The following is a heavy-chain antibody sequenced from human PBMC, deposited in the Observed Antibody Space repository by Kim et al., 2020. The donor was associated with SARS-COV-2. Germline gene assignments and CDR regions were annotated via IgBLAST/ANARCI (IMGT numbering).Heavy chain of an antibody. D-gene: IGHD2-15*01. CDR2: IYYSGST. Sequence: SETLSLTCTVSGGSISSGGYYWSWIRQHPGKGLEWIGYIYYSGSTYYNPSLKSRVTISVDTSKNQFSLKLSSVTAADTAVYYCARGRAATKSLDYWGQGTLVTVSS. J-gene: IGHJ4*02. CDR1: GGSISSGGYY. V-gene: IGHV4-31*03. CDR3: ARGRAATKSLDY.